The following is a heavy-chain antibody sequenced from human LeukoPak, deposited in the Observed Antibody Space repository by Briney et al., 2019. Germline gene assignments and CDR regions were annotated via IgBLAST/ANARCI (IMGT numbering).Heavy chain of an antibody. J-gene: IGHJ1*01. CDR3: AKQLWFQPIEYFQH. V-gene: IGHV3-23*01. D-gene: IGHD5-18*01. Sequence: GGSLRLSCAASGFTFSSYAMSWVRQAPGKGLEWVSAISGSGGSTYYADSVKGRFTISRDNSKYTLYLQMNSLRAEDAAVYYCAKQLWFQPIEYFQHWGQGTLVTVSS. CDR1: GFTFSSYA. CDR2: ISGSGGST.